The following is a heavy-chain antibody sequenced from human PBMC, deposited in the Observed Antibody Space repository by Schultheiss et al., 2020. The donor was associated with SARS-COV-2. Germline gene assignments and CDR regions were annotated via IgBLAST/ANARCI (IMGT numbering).Heavy chain of an antibody. J-gene: IGHJ4*02. CDR2: INHSGST. Sequence: SETLSLTCTVSGGSISSGDYYWSWIRQPPGKGLEWIGEINHSGSTNYNPSLKSRVTISVDTSKNQFSLKLSSVTAADTAVYYCARAAVDTAMVWRYYFDYWGQGTLVTVSS. CDR1: GGSISSGDYY. D-gene: IGHD5-18*01. CDR3: ARAAVDTAMVWRYYFDY. V-gene: IGHV4-31*03.